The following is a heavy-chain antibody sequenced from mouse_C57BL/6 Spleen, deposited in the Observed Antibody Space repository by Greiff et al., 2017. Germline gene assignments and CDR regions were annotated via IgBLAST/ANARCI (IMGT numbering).Heavy chain of an antibody. CDR3: ASGSLGAMDY. J-gene: IGHJ4*01. Sequence: QVHVKQPGAELVRPGSSVKLSCKASGYTFTSYWMDWVKQRPGQGLEWIGNIYPSDSETHYNQKFKDKATLTVDTSSSTAYMQLSSLTSEDSAVYYCASGSLGAMDYWGQGTSVTVSS. CDR1: GYTFTSYW. V-gene: IGHV1-61*01. CDR2: IYPSDSET.